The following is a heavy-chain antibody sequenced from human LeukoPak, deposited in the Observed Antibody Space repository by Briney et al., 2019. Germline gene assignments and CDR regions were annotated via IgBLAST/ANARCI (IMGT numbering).Heavy chain of an antibody. D-gene: IGHD3-22*01. CDR2: ISGSGGST. CDR3: AKDMGGDYDSSGYYSNYFDY. CDR1: GFTFSNYA. J-gene: IGHJ4*02. V-gene: IGHV3-23*01. Sequence: GGSLRLSCAASGFTFSNYAMSWVRQAPGKGLEWVSAISGSGGSTYYADSVKGRFTISRDNSKNTLYLQMNSLRAEDTAVYYCAKDMGGDYDSSGYYSNYFDYWGQGTLVTVSS.